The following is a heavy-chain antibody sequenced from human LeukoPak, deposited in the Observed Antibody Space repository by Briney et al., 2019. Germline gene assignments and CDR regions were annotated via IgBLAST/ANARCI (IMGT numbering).Heavy chain of an antibody. J-gene: IGHJ6*03. D-gene: IGHD6-13*01. CDR2: IYPGDSDT. CDR1: GYSFTSYW. Sequence: GESLKSSCKGSGYSFTSYWIGWVRQMPGKGLEWMGIIYPGDSDTRYSPSFQGQVTISADKSISTAYLQWSSLKASDTAMYYCARPAMGIGAVKYYYYYYMDVWGKGTTVTVSS. CDR3: ARPAMGIGAVKYYYYYYMDV. V-gene: IGHV5-51*01.